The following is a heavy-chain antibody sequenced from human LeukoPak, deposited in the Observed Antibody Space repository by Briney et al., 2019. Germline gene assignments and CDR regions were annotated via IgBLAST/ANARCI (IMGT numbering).Heavy chain of an antibody. CDR2: ISGSGDQT. D-gene: IGHD3-16*01. CDR1: GFTFSSYG. Sequence: PGGSLRLSCVASGFTFSSYGMGWVRQPQGKGLEWVSIISGSGDQTFYADVVKGRFTISRDISENTIYLQMNSLRIDDTAMYYCARAIRPMGMITNFDFWGQGSLVTVSS. CDR3: ARAIRPMGMITNFDF. J-gene: IGHJ4*02. V-gene: IGHV3-23*01.